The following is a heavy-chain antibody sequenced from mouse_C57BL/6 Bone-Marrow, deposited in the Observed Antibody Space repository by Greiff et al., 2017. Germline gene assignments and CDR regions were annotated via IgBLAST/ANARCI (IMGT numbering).Heavy chain of an antibody. CDR1: GFTFSSYA. D-gene: IGHD1-2*01. CDR3: AGDHYYDRPHFDY. Sequence: EVKLVESGGGLVKPGGSLKLSCAASGFTFSSYAMPWVRQTPEKRLEWVATIGDGGSYTYYPDNVKGRFTISRDNAKINLYLQISQLKSEYTAMYYCAGDHYYDRPHFDYWGQGTTLTVSS. J-gene: IGHJ2*01. CDR2: IGDGGSYT. V-gene: IGHV5-4*03.